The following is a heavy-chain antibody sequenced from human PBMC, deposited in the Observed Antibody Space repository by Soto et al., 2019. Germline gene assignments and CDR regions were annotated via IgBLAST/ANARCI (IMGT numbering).Heavy chain of an antibody. J-gene: IGHJ6*02. Sequence: ASVKVSCKASGGTFNNYVFTWVRQAPGQGLEWMGGIIPPFDTPYSVQKFVGRVTMTRDTSTSTAHMELRSLRSDDTAVYYCARDSMVRGVIHGMDVWAQGTTVTVSS. CDR2: IIPPFDTP. D-gene: IGHD3-10*01. V-gene: IGHV1-69*05. CDR1: GGTFNNYV. CDR3: ARDSMVRGVIHGMDV.